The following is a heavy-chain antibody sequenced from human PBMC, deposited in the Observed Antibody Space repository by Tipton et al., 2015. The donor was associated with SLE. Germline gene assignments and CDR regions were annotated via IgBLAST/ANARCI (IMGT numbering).Heavy chain of an antibody. CDR1: GGSISSHY. CDR2: IYYSGST. CDR3: ARDGGRAAAAGDDAFDI. Sequence: TLSLTYTVSGGSISSHYWSWIRQPPGKGLEWIGYIYYSGSTNYNPSLKSRVTISVDTSKNQFSLKLSSVTAADTAVYYCARDGGRAAAAGDDAFDIWGQGTMVTVSS. D-gene: IGHD6-13*01. V-gene: IGHV4-59*11. J-gene: IGHJ3*02.